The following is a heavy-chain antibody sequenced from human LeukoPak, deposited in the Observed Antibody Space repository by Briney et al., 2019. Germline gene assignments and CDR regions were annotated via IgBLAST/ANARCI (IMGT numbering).Heavy chain of an antibody. V-gene: IGHV4-39*07. Sequence: SETLSLTCTVSSGSISTSNYYWGWVRQPPGKALEWIGNIFYSGSTYYSPSLKSRVTISLDTSRNQFSLKLSSVTAADTAVYYCARVVPAAIWGWYYFDYWGQGTLVTVSS. CDR3: ARVVPAAIWGWYYFDY. J-gene: IGHJ4*02. CDR1: SGSISTSNYY. CDR2: IFYSGST. D-gene: IGHD2-2*02.